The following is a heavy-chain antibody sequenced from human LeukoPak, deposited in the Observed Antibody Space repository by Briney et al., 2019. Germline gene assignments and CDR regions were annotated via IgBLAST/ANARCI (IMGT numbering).Heavy chain of an antibody. D-gene: IGHD1-26*01. CDR1: GFTFTSSA. Sequence: SVKVSCKASGFTFTSSAMQWVRQARGQRLEWIGWIVAGSGNTNYAQKFQERVTITRDMSTSTAYMELSSLRSEDTAVYYCAAEVVGADAFDIWGQGTMVTVSS. CDR3: AAEVVGADAFDI. CDR2: IVAGSGNT. V-gene: IGHV1-58*02. J-gene: IGHJ3*02.